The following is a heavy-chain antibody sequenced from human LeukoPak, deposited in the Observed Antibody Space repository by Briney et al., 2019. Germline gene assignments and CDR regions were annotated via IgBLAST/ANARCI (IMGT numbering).Heavy chain of an antibody. CDR1: GFTFSSYA. Sequence: GGSLRLSCAASGFTFSSYAMSWVRQAPGKGLEWVAVISYDGSNKYYADSVKGRFTISRDNSKNTLYLQMNSLRAEDTAVYYCARDKVVTMVRGVMTNIFDYWGQGTLVTVSS. J-gene: IGHJ4*02. D-gene: IGHD3-10*01. CDR2: ISYDGSNK. CDR3: ARDKVVTMVRGVMTNIFDY. V-gene: IGHV3-30*04.